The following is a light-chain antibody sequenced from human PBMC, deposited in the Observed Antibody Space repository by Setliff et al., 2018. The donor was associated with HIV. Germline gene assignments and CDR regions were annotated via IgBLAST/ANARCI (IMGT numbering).Light chain of an antibody. CDR3: ATWDDSLNGRV. J-gene: IGLJ1*01. CDR2: SDN. V-gene: IGLV1-44*01. Sequence: QSVLTQTPSASGTTGQGVTISCSGGSSNIGTNTVNWYQKLPGTAPKLLMYSDNQRPSGVPDRFSASKSGTSASLAISGLQSEDEADYYCATWDDSLNGRVFGTGTKVTVL. CDR1: SSNIGTNT.